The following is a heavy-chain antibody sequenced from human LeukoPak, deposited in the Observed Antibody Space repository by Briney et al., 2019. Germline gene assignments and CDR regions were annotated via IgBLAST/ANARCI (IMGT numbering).Heavy chain of an antibody. J-gene: IGHJ1*01. V-gene: IGHV3-74*01. CDR2: INGDGSIT. D-gene: IGHD4-17*01. CDR1: GFTFSKYW. CDR3: ARPLYGDFAKYFQR. Sequence: GGSLRLSCAASGFTFSKYWMHWVRQAPGKGLVWVSRINGDGSITTHADPVKGRFTISRDNAKNTLYLQMSSLRAEDTALYYCARPLYGDFAKYFQRWGQGTLVTVSS.